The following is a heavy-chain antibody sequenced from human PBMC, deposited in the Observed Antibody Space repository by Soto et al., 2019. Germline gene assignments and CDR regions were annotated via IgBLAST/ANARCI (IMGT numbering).Heavy chain of an antibody. V-gene: IGHV3-23*01. D-gene: IGHD3-22*01. CDR3: ARDRSYYDSSGSYSPPY. CDR2: ISGSAATT. J-gene: IGHJ4*02. Sequence: EVQLLESGGGLVQPGGSLRLSCAASGFTFSSYAMNWVRQAPGKGLEWVSAISGSAATTHFADSVKGRFTISRDNSKNPLYLQMNSLSAEDTAGYYCARDRSYYDSSGSYSPPYWGQGTLVTVSS. CDR1: GFTFSSYA.